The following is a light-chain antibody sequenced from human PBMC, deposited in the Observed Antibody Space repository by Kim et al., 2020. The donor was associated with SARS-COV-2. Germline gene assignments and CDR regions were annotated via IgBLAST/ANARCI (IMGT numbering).Light chain of an antibody. Sequence: GARANTSCSGSSANIGRKTVNWYQQLLGTATKLLIYSNKQRPSGVPDRFSGCKSGTSASLAISGLQSEDEADYYCAAWDDSLNGYVFGTGTKVTVL. V-gene: IGLV1-44*01. J-gene: IGLJ1*01. CDR1: SANIGRKT. CDR3: AAWDDSLNGYV. CDR2: SNK.